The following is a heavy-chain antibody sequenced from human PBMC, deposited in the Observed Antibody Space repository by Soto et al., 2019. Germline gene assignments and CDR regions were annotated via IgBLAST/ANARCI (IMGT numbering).Heavy chain of an antibody. CDR1: GFTFDDYA. J-gene: IGHJ5*02. D-gene: IGHD6-6*01. V-gene: IGHV3-9*01. CDR3: AKDASYSSSSLAPGWFDP. Sequence: EVQLVESGGGLVQPGRSLRLSCAASGFTFDDYAMHWVRQAPGKGLEWVSGISWNSGSIGYAESVKGRFTISRDNAKNSLYLQMNSLRAEDTALYYCAKDASYSSSSLAPGWFDPWGQGTLVTVSS. CDR2: ISWNSGSI.